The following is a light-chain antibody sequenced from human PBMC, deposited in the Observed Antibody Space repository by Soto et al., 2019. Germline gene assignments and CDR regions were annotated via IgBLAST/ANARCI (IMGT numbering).Light chain of an antibody. Sequence: ETVMTQSPATLSVSPGERATLSFRASQSVNSNLAWYQQKPGQAPRLLIYGASTRTTGIPARFSGSGSGTEFTLTISSLQSEDFAVYYCQQYNSWPTFGQGTKVDIK. CDR1: QSVNSN. CDR3: QQYNSWPT. J-gene: IGKJ1*01. V-gene: IGKV3-15*01. CDR2: GAS.